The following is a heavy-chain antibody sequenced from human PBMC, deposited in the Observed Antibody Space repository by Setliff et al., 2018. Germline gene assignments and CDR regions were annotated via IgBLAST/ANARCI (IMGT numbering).Heavy chain of an antibody. CDR3: ARRETYYNFWSGYYAY. CDR1: GGSFSGYY. V-gene: IGHV4-34*01. J-gene: IGHJ4*02. CDR2: INHSGST. D-gene: IGHD3-3*01. Sequence: KASETLSLTCAVYGGSFSGYYWSWLRQPPGKGLEWIGEINHSGSTNYNPSLKSRVTISVDTSKNQFSLKLSSVTAADTAVYYCARRETYYNFWSGYYAYWGQGTLVTVSS.